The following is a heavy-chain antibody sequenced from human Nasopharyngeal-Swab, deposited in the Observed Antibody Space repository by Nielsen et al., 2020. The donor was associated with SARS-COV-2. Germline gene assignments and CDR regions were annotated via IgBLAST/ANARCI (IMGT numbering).Heavy chain of an antibody. D-gene: IGHD1-26*01. J-gene: IGHJ4*02. CDR3: ASPGVGATTFDY. CDR2: IYYSGST. Sequence: WIRQPPGKGLEWIGSIYYSGSTYYNPSLKSRVTISVDTSKNQFPLKLSSVTAADTAVYYCASPGVGATTFDYWGQGTLVTVSS. V-gene: IGHV4-39*01.